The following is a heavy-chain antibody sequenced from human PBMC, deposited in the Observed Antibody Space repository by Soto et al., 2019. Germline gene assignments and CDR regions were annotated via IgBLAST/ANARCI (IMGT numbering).Heavy chain of an antibody. CDR3: ARSGCCTNGVPYYYGMDV. D-gene: IGHD2-8*01. V-gene: IGHV1-8*01. J-gene: IGHJ6*02. CDR2: MNPNSGNT. Sequence: ASVKISCKASGYTFTSYDINWVRQATGQGLEWMGRMNPNSGNTGYVQKFQGRVIMTRNTSISTAYMELSSLRSEDTAVYYCARSGCCTNGVPYYYGMDVWGQGTTVTVSS. CDR1: GYTFTSYD.